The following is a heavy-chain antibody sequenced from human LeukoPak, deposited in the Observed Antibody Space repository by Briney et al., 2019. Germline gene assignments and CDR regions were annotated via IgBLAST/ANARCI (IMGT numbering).Heavy chain of an antibody. CDR1: GGTFSSYA. Sequence: GASVKVSCKASGGTFSSYAISWVQQAPGQGLEWMGGIIPIFGTANYAQKFQGRVTITTDESTSTAYMELSSLRSEDTAVYYCASGYGDYYYYYMDVWGKGTTVTVSS. V-gene: IGHV1-69*05. D-gene: IGHD4-17*01. CDR3: ASGYGDYYYYYMDV. CDR2: IIPIFGTA. J-gene: IGHJ6*03.